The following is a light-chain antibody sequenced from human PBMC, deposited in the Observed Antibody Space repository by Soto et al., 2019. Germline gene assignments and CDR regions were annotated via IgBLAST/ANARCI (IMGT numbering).Light chain of an antibody. V-gene: IGLV2-14*01. CDR3: SSKASSSTPYV. Sequence: QSVLTQPASVSGSPGQSITISCTGTSSDVGGYNYVSWYQQHPGKAPKLMIYEVSNRPSGVSNRFSGSKSGNTASLTISGLQAEDEAEYYCSSKASSSTPYVFGTGTKVTVL. CDR1: SSDVGGYNY. J-gene: IGLJ1*01. CDR2: EVS.